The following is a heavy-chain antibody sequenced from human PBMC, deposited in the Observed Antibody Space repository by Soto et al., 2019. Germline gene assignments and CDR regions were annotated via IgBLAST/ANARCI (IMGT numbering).Heavy chain of an antibody. V-gene: IGHV6-1*01. Sequence: SQTLSLTCAISGDSVSSNTAAWNWIRSSPSRGLEWLGRTYYRSNWRHDYAVSVKSRITVNPDTSKNHFSLQLNSVTPDDTAVYYCARGVAGRGFDLWGQGTLVKVSS. CDR3: ARGVAGRGFDL. CDR2: TYYRSNWRH. J-gene: IGHJ4*02. CDR1: GDSVSSNTAA. D-gene: IGHD6-19*01.